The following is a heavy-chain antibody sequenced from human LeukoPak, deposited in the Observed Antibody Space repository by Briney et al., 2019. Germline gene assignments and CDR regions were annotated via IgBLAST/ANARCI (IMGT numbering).Heavy chain of an antibody. CDR3: AKPDYDYVWGSYRYPMLY. CDR2: IRYDGSNK. V-gene: IGHV3-30*02. Sequence: PGGSLRLSCAASGFTFSSYGMHWVRQAPGKGLEWVAFIRYDGSNKYYADSVKGRFTISRDNSKNTLYLQMNSLRAEDTAVYYCAKPDYDYVWGSYRYPMLYWGQGTLVTVSS. J-gene: IGHJ4*02. D-gene: IGHD3-16*02. CDR1: GFTFSSYG.